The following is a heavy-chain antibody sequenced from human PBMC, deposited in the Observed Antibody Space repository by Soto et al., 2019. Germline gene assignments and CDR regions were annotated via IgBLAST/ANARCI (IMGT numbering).Heavy chain of an antibody. Sequence: PSETLSLTCTVSGCSISSGGYCWSWIRQHPGKGLEWIGYIYYSGSTYYNPSLKSRVTISVDTSKNQFSLKLSSVTAADTAVYYCARALSYYNGYFDYWGQGTLVTVSS. D-gene: IGHD3-10*01. J-gene: IGHJ4*02. V-gene: IGHV4-31*03. CDR1: GCSISSGGYC. CDR3: ARALSYYNGYFDY. CDR2: IYYSGST.